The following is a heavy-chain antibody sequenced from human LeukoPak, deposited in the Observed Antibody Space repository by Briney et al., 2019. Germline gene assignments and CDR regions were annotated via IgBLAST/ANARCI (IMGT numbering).Heavy chain of an antibody. CDR1: GGSISSGDYS. CDR2: IYHSENT. Sequence: KPSQTLSLTCAVSGGSISSGDYSRTWIRQAPGKGLEWIGYIYHSENTYYNPSLNSRVTISVDRSQNQFSLKLSSVTAADTAVYYCAREVTIAGYFDYWGQGTLVTVSS. V-gene: IGHV4-30-2*01. J-gene: IGHJ4*02. CDR3: AREVTIAGYFDY. D-gene: IGHD3-9*01.